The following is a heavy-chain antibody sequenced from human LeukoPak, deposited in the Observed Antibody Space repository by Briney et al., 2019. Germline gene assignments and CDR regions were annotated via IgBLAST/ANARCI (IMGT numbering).Heavy chain of an antibody. D-gene: IGHD3-9*01. CDR2: IYYSGST. CDR3: ARKARYDILTGYYNHYYYGMDV. J-gene: IGHJ6*02. Sequence: SEPLSLTCTVSGGSISSYYWSWFRQPPGKGLEWIGYIYYSGSTNYNPSLKSRVTISVDTSKNQFSLKLSSVTAADTAVYYCARKARYDILTGYYNHYYYGMDVWGQGTTVTVSS. CDR1: GGSISSYY. V-gene: IGHV4-59*01.